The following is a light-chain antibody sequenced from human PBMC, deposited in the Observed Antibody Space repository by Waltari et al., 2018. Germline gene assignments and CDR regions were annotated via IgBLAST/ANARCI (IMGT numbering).Light chain of an antibody. V-gene: IGLV2-23*01. CDR2: EGN. CDR1: SRDAGSYAL. J-gene: IGLJ2*01. Sequence: QSALTQPASVSGSPGQSITVPCTGASRDAGSYALLCWYQQHPGKAPKLIIYEGNKRPSGVSNRFSGFKSGNTASLTISGLQAEDEAEYYCSSNAGRGIVFGGGTKLTVL. CDR3: SSNAGRGIV.